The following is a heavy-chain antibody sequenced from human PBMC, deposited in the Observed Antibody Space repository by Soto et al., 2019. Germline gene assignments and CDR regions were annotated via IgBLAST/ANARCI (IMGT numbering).Heavy chain of an antibody. D-gene: IGHD2-15*01. J-gene: IGHJ6*03. CDR1: GYTFIGYY. CDR2: INPNAGGT. V-gene: IGHV1-2*02. Sequence: QVQLVQSGAEVKKPGASVKVSCKASGYTFIGYYIHWVRQAPGQGPEWVGWINPNAGGTNPAQKFQGRLTLTRDTSTSTAYMELTALTSDDTAVYYCVRASPMMTLLPGYNYYMDVWGKGTPVTVSS. CDR3: VRASPMMTLLPGYNYYMDV.